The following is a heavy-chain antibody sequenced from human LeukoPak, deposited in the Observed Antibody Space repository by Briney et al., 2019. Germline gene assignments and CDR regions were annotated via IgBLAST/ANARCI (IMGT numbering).Heavy chain of an antibody. CDR2: INPNSGGA. J-gene: IGHJ4*02. D-gene: IGHD3-10*01. V-gene: IGHV1-2*02. CDR1: GYTFTGYY. CDR3: ARGLWVWFGELSDY. Sequence: ASVKVSCKASGYTFTGYYMHWVRQAPGQGLEWMGWINPNSGGANYAQKFQGRVTMTRDTSISTAYMELSRLRSDDTAVYYCARGLWVWFGELSDYWGQGTLVTVSS.